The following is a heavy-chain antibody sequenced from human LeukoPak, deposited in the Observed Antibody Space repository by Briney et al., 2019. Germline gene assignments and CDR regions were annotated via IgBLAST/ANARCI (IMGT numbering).Heavy chain of an antibody. CDR1: GFTFSRSA. CDR2: VTGSGAST. V-gene: IGHV3-23*01. J-gene: IGHJ3*02. D-gene: IGHD1-26*01. Sequence: GGSLRLSCAASGFTFSRSAMSWVRQAPGKGLEWVSSVTGSGASTYYADSVKGRFTISRDNAKNSLYLQMNSLRAEDTAVYYCARDSTLIVGATVDAFDIWGQGTMVTVSS. CDR3: ARDSTLIVGATVDAFDI.